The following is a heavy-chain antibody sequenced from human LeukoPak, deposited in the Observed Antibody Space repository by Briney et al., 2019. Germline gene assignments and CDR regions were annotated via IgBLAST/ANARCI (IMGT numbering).Heavy chain of an antibody. CDR2: ISAYNGNT. CDR3: ARFVEQPPPSLGLYYFDY. CDR1: GYTFTSYG. D-gene: IGHD3-22*01. J-gene: IGHJ4*02. Sequence: ASVKVSCKASGYTFTSYGISWVRQAPGQGLERMGWISAYNGNTNYAQKLQGRVTMTTDTSTSTAYMELRSLRSDDTAVYYCARFVEQPPPSLGLYYFDYWGQGTLVPVSS. V-gene: IGHV1-18*01.